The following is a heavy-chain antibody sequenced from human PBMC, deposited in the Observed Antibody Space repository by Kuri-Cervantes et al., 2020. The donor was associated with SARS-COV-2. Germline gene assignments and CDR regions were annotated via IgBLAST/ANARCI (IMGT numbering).Heavy chain of an antibody. CDR1: GSNSPTYW. Sequence: GESLKISCKGFGSNSPTYWISWVRQIPGKGLEWMGRIDPTDPYTNYSPSFQGHVTISADKSISTAYLQWSSLKASDTAMYYCARHRPYYDLLTGNTHYYYYGMDVWGQGTTVTVSS. D-gene: IGHD3-9*01. V-gene: IGHV5-10-1*01. CDR2: IDPTDPYT. J-gene: IGHJ6*02. CDR3: ARHRPYYDLLTGNTHYYYYGMDV.